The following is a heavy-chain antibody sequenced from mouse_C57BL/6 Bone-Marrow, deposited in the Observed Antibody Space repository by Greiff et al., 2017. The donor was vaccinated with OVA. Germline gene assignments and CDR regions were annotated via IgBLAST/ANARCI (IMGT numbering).Heavy chain of an antibody. D-gene: IGHD1-1*01. CDR1: GFTFSDFY. J-gene: IGHJ3*01. CDR2: SRNKANDYTT. CDR3: ARDAILRY. Sequence: EVKLMESGGGLVQSGRSLRLSCATSGFTFSDFYMEWFRQAPGKGLEWIAASRNKANDYTTEYSASVKGRFIVSRDTSQSILYLQMNALRAEDTAIYYCARDAILRYWGQGTLVTVSA. V-gene: IGHV7-1*01.